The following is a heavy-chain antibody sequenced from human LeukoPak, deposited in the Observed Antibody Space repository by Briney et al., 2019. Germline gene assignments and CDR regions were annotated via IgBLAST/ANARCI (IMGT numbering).Heavy chain of an antibody. CDR1: GITFSNAW. CDR2: SLSKTDGGTA. J-gene: IGHJ4*02. CDR3: TTQRAGAFDY. Sequence: GGSLRLSCAASGITFSNAWMTWVRRGPGKGLEWVGRSLSKTDGGTADYAAPVKGRFTISRDDSKDTMYLQMNSLKSEDTAAYYCTTQRAGAFDYWGQGTLVTVSS. D-gene: IGHD3-10*01. V-gene: IGHV3-15*01.